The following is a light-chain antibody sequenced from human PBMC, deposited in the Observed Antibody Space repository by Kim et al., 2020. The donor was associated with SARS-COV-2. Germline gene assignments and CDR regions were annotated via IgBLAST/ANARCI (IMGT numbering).Light chain of an antibody. CDR3: QQYNTWLT. CDR2: NVF. CDR1: QSVSNN. J-gene: IGKJ5*01. V-gene: IGKV3-15*01. Sequence: SVPPGETAILSCRASQSVSNNVAWYQQKPGQAPRLLIYNVFTRATSVPGKFRGSGSGTEFTLSIGSLQSEDSAVYYCQQYNTWLTFGQGTRLEIK.